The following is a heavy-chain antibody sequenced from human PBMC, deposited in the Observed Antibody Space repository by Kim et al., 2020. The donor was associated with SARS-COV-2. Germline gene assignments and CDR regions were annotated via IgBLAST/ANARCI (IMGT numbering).Heavy chain of an antibody. Sequence: SYADSVKGRFTISRDNAKNTLYLQMNSLRAEDTAVYYCARERHYYYGMDVWGQGTTVTVSS. CDR3: ARERHYYYGMDV. J-gene: IGHJ6*02. V-gene: IGHV3-74*01.